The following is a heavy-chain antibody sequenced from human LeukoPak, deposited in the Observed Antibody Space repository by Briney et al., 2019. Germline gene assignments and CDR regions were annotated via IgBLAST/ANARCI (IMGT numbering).Heavy chain of an antibody. CDR1: GDSINDDDHY. CDR2: VSYGGST. J-gene: IGHJ5*02. CDR3: ARRSYSASFDP. V-gene: IGHV4-39*01. D-gene: IGHD2-21*01. Sequence: SETLSLTCTVSGDSINDDDHYWGWIRQPPGKGLEHIGSVSYGGSTYYSPSLKGRVNIYIDISKNQFSLELRSVTAADTAVYYCARRSYSASFDPWGQGSLVTVSS.